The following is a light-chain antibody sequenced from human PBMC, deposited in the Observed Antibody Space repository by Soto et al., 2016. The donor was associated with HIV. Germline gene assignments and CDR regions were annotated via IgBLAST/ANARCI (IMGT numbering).Light chain of an antibody. J-gene: IGLJ2*01. CDR1: NIGSKS. CDR2: DDR. CDR3: QAWDSSSDHVV. Sequence: SYVVTQPPSVSVAPGKTASITCGGDNIGSKSVHWYQQKPGQAPVLVVYDDRDRPSGIPERFSGSNSGNTATLTISGVEAGDEAGYYCQAWDSSSDHVVFGGGTKLTVL. V-gene: IGLV3-21*03.